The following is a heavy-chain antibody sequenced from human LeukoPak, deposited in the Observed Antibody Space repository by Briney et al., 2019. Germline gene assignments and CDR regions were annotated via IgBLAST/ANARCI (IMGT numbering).Heavy chain of an antibody. CDR2: ISSSSSTI. CDR1: GFTFSSYS. CDR3: ARPIGYCSSTSCYIYYYGMDV. J-gene: IGHJ6*02. Sequence: GGSLRLSCAASGFTFSSYSMNWVRQAPGKGLEWVSYISSSSSTIYYADSVKGRFTISRDNAKNSLYLQMNSLRAEDTAVYYCARPIGYCSSTSCYIYYYGMDVWGQGTTVTVSS. V-gene: IGHV3-48*01. D-gene: IGHD2-2*02.